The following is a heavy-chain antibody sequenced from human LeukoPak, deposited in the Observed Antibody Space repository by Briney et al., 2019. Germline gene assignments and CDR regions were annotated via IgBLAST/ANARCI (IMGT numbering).Heavy chain of an antibody. V-gene: IGHV1-18*01. J-gene: IGHJ4*02. D-gene: IGHD3-10*01. CDR3: AREKLLWFGDPPDY. CDR2: ISAYNGNT. Sequence: ASVKVSCKASGYTFTSYGISWVRQAPGQGLEWMGWISAYNGNTNYAQKLQGSVTMTTDTSTSTAYMELRSLRSDDTAVYYCAREKLLWFGDPPDYWGQGTLVTVSS. CDR1: GYTFTSYG.